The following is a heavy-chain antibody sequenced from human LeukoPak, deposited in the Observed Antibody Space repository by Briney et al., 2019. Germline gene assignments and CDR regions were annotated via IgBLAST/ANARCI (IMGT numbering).Heavy chain of an antibody. J-gene: IGHJ3*02. D-gene: IGHD2-2*01. CDR2: ISSSSSYI. V-gene: IGHV3-21*01. CDR1: GFTFSSYH. CDR3: AREIPTAMSAFDI. Sequence: GGSLRLSCAASGFTFSSYHMNWGRQAPGEGLEWVSSISSSSSYIYYVDSVEGRFTISRDNAKNSLYLQMTSLRAEDTAMYYCAREIPTAMSAFDIWGQGTMVTVSS.